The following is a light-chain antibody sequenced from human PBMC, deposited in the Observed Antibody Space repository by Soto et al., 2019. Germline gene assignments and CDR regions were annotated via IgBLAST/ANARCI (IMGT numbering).Light chain of an antibody. J-gene: IGKJ4*01. CDR2: DAS. V-gene: IGKV3-11*01. CDR3: QQRSNWLLT. CDR1: QSVSSY. Sequence: EIVLTQSPATLSLSPGERATLSCRASQSVSSYLAWYQQKPGQAPRLLIYDASNRATGIPARFSGSGSGTDCTLTISSLEPEDFAVYYCQQRSNWLLTFGGGTKAEIK.